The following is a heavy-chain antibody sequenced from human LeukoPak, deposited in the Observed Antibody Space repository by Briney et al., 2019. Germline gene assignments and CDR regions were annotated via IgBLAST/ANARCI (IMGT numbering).Heavy chain of an antibody. CDR1: GFTFSSYA. Sequence: GGSLRLSCSASGFTFSSYAMRWVRQAPGKGLEYVSAISSNGGSTYYADSVKGRFTISRDNSKNTLYLQMSSLRAEDTTVYYCVKDLLPGYSSGWSMNYWGQGTLVTVSS. CDR3: VKDLLPGYSSGWSMNY. V-gene: IGHV3-64D*06. J-gene: IGHJ4*02. D-gene: IGHD6-19*01. CDR2: ISSNGGST.